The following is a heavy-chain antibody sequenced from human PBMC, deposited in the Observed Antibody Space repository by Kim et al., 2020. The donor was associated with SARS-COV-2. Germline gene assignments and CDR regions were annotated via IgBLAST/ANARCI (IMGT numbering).Heavy chain of an antibody. CDR3: TTSIRFYYDSSGYYFVGGWPFDY. CDR1: GFTFSNAW. Sequence: GGSLRLSCAASGFTFSNAWMSWVRQAPGKGLEWVGRIKSKTDGGTTDYAAPVKGRFTISRDDSKNTLYLQMNSLKTEDTAVYYCTTSIRFYYDSSGYYFVGGWPFDYWGQGTLVTVSS. J-gene: IGHJ4*02. D-gene: IGHD3-22*01. CDR2: IKSKTDGGTT. V-gene: IGHV3-15*01.